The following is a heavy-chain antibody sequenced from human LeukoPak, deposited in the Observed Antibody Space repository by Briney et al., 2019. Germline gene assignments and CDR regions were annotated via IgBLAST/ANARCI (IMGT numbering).Heavy chain of an antibody. CDR2: IYYGGST. V-gene: IGHV4-39*01. CDR3: ARTRYYYNSRSYGAPYYFDY. J-gene: IGHJ4*02. D-gene: IGHD3-10*01. Sequence: PSETLSLTCSVSGASLSTSPYYWGWIRQPPGKGLEWIGSIYYGGSTYYNPSLKSRVTISVDTSKNQFSLKLSPVTAADTAVYYCARTRYYYNSRSYGAPYYFDYWGQGTLVTVSS. CDR1: GASLSTSPYY.